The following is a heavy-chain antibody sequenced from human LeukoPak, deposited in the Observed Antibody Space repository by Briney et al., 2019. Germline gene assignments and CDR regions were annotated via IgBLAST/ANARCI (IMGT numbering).Heavy chain of an antibody. CDR1: GFTFRSFD. Sequence: GGSLRLPCVSSGFTFRSFDRHWVRQPTGQGLAWVSTIGTASYTYYPGSVERRFTLSRDNAKNSLYLQMNSLTAGDTAVYYCARGPPSGKYYYMDVWGKGTTVTVSS. J-gene: IGHJ6*03. D-gene: IGHD6-19*01. CDR3: ARGPPSGKYYYMDV. V-gene: IGHV3-13*01. CDR2: IGTASYT.